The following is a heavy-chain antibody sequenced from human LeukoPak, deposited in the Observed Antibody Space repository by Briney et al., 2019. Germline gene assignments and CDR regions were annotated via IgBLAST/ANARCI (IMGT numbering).Heavy chain of an antibody. Sequence: GGSLRLSCVVSEFTFSDYNMNCVRQAPGKGLEWVSSISTTNDYIYYSDSVHGRFTISRDNVKNPVNQQMHSLKVHDTAVYYCAKSPKHTVTRRVGYYGMDVWGQGTTVTVSS. CDR3: AKSPKHTVTRRVGYYGMDV. D-gene: IGHD4-17*01. CDR1: EFTFSDYN. J-gene: IGHJ6*01. V-gene: IGHV3-21*03. CDR2: ISTTNDYI.